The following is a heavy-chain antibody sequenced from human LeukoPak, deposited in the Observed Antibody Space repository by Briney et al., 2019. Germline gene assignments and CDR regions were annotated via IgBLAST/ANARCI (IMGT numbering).Heavy chain of an antibody. CDR3: AKVGALGYYFDY. Sequence: GGSLRLSCAASGFTFSSYAMSWVRQAPGKGLEWVSAISGSGGSTYYADSVKGRFTISRDNSKNTLYLQMNSLGAEDTAVYYCAKVGALGYYFDYWGQGTLVTVSS. CDR1: GFTFSSYA. CDR2: ISGSGGST. V-gene: IGHV3-23*01. J-gene: IGHJ4*02.